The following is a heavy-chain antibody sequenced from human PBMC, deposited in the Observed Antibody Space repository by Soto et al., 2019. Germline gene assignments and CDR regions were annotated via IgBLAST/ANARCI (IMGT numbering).Heavy chain of an antibody. CDR1: GGSISSYY. CDR2: IYYSGST. CDR3: AREGLLFGELSD. Sequence: SETLSLTCTVSGGSISSYYWSWIRQPPGKGLEWIGYIYYSGSTNYNPSLKSRVTISVDTSKNQSSLKLSSVTAADTAVYYCAREGLLFGELSDWGQGTLVTVSS. V-gene: IGHV4-59*01. D-gene: IGHD3-10*01. J-gene: IGHJ4*02.